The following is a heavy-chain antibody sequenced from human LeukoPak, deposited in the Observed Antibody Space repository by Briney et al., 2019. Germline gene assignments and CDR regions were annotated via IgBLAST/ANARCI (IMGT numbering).Heavy chain of an antibody. Sequence: WVRRGPGKGLEWIGSIYYSGSTYYNPSLKSRVTISVDTSKNQFSLKLSSVTAADTAVYYCARFRRGSSIAAAVGYWGQGTLVTVSS. J-gene: IGHJ4*02. V-gene: IGHV4-39*01. D-gene: IGHD6-13*01. CDR3: ARFRRGSSIAAAVGY. CDR2: IYYSGST.